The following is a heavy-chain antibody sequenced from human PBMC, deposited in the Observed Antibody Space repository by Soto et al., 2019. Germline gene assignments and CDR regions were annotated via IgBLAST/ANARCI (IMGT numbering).Heavy chain of an antibody. Sequence: EVQLLESGGGLVQPGGSLRLSCAASGFTFSSYAMSWVRQAPGKGLEWVSGISGGGGSTYYADSVKGRFTISRDNSKNTLCVQMNSLRAEDTAVYYCAKVAVAGTAIPDYFDYWGLGTLVTVSS. CDR3: AKVAVAGTAIPDYFDY. D-gene: IGHD6-19*01. V-gene: IGHV3-23*01. J-gene: IGHJ4*02. CDR1: GFTFSSYA. CDR2: ISGGGGST.